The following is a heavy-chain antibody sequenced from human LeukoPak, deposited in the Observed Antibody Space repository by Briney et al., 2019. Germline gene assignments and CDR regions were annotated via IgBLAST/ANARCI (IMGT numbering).Heavy chain of an antibody. CDR3: ARVSGFGELPTYYYYYYMDV. J-gene: IGHJ6*03. V-gene: IGHV1-18*01. Sequence: ASVKVSCKASGYTFSSYGISWVRQAPGQGLEWMGRISAYNGDTKYSQKLQGRVSMTTDTSTSTAYMELRSLRSDDTAVYYCARVSGFGELPTYYYYYYMDVWGKGTTVTVSS. CDR2: ISAYNGDT. D-gene: IGHD3-10*01. CDR1: GYTFSSYG.